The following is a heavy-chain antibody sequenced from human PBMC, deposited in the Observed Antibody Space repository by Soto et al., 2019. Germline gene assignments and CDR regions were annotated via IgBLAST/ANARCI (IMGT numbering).Heavy chain of an antibody. CDR1: GFTFSSYA. CDR2: ISGSGGST. Sequence: GGSLRLSCAASGFTFSSYAMSWVRQAPGKGLEWVSAISGSGGSTYYADSVKGRFTISRDNSKNTLYLQMNSLRAEDTAVYYCAKDKSKRNYYGSGKGSFDYWGQGTLVTVSS. J-gene: IGHJ4*02. CDR3: AKDKSKRNYYGSGKGSFDY. D-gene: IGHD3-10*01. V-gene: IGHV3-23*01.